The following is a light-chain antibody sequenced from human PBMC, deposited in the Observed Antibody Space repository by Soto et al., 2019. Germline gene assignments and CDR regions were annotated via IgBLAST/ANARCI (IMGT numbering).Light chain of an antibody. J-gene: IGLJ1*01. V-gene: IGLV2-14*01. Sequence: QSALTQPASVSGSPGQSITISCTGTNSDVGGYKYVSWYQQHPGKAPKVMIFDVSNRPSGVSNRFSGSKSGNTASLTISGLQAEDEADYYCTSNTSSGTYVFGTGTKLTVL. CDR1: NSDVGGYKY. CDR3: TSNTSSGTYV. CDR2: DVS.